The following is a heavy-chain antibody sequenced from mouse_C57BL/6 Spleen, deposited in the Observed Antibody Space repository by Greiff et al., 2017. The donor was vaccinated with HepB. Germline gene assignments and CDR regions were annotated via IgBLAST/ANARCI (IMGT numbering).Heavy chain of an antibody. CDR1: GYTFTSYG. CDR3: ARGGDYYGSSPYYFDY. Sequence: VQLQQSGAELARPGASVKLSCKAYGYTFTSYGISWVKQRTGQGLEWIGEIYPRSGNTYYNEKFKGKATLTADKSSSTAYMELRSLTSEDSAVYFCARGGDYYGSSPYYFDYWGQGTTLTVSS. CDR2: IYPRSGNT. J-gene: IGHJ2*01. D-gene: IGHD1-1*01. V-gene: IGHV1-81*01.